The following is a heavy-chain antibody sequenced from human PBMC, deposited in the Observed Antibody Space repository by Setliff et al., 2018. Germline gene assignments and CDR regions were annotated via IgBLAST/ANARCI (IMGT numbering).Heavy chain of an antibody. J-gene: IGHJ6*03. CDR2: IYIGGSA. CDR1: GGSISSYY. CDR3: AREQWLDPPGYYYMDV. Sequence: LPETLSLTCTVSGGSISSYYWSWIRQPAGKGLERIGHIYIGGSANYNPSLKSRVTMSIGTSKNRFSLKLNSVTAADMAVYYCAREQWLDPPGYYYMDVWAKGTTVTVSS. D-gene: IGHD6-19*01. V-gene: IGHV4-4*07.